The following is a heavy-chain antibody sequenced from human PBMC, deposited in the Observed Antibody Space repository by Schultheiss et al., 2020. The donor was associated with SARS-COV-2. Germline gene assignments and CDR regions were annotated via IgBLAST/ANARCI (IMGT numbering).Heavy chain of an antibody. CDR1: GFTFSSYE. Sequence: GGSLRLSCAASGFTFSSYEMNWVRQAPGKGLEWVSYISSSSSTIYYADSVKGRFTISRDNAKNSLYLQMNSLRAEDTAVYYCARASGWYVAYMDVWGKGTTVTVSS. V-gene: IGHV3-48*01. J-gene: IGHJ6*03. CDR2: ISSSSSTI. CDR3: ARASGWYVAYMDV. D-gene: IGHD6-19*01.